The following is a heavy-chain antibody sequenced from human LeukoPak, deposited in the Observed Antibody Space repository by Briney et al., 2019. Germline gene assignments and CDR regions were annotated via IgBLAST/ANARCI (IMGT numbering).Heavy chain of an antibody. Sequence: SGTLSLTCTVSGFSISTYSWSWIRQPPGKGLEWVGYIYSSGGTDHNPSLKSRVTMSVDTSTNRLSLKLNSVTAADTAVYYCARAKRWENDAFDIWGQGTLVTVAS. CDR3: ARAKRWENDAFDI. CDR1: GFSISTYS. D-gene: IGHD1-26*01. CDR2: IYSSGGT. V-gene: IGHV4-59*01. J-gene: IGHJ3*02.